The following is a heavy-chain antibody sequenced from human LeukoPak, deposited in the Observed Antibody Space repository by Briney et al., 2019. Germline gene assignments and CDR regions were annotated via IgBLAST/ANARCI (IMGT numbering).Heavy chain of an antibody. CDR2: IYYSGST. D-gene: IGHD3-10*01. CDR1: GGSISISSYY. Sequence: PSETLSLTCTVSGGSISISSYYGRWIRQPPAKGLEWIGSIYYSGSTYYHPSLKSRVTISVDTSKNQFSLKLSSVTAADTAVYYCARGPVLLWFGELSGWGQGTLVTVSS. CDR3: ARGPVLLWFGELSG. J-gene: IGHJ4*02. V-gene: IGHV4-39*07.